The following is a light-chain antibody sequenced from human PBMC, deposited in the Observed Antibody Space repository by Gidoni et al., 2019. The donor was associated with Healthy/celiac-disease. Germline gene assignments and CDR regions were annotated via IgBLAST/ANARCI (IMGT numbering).Light chain of an antibody. J-gene: IGLJ2*01. CDR3: QSYDSSLSGVV. V-gene: IGLV1-40*01. CDR1: SSNIGAGYD. CDR2: GNS. Sequence: QPVLTQPPSVSGAPGQRVTISCTGRSSNIGAGYDVHWYQQLPGPAPKLLIYGNSKRPSGVPDRFSGSKSGTSASLAITGLQAEDEADYYCQSYDSSLSGVVFGGGTKLTVL.